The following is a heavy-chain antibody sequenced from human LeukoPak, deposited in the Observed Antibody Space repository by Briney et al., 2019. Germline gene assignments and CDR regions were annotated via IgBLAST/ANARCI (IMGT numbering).Heavy chain of an antibody. D-gene: IGHD3-22*01. J-gene: IGHJ4*02. Sequence: GGSLRLSCAASGLTGSHNYVSWVRQAPGKGLEWVSAIHTSGDTCYADSVKGRFTISRDNAENSLYLQMSSLRAEDTAVYYCARTRSSGYLTLDYWGQGTLVTVSS. V-gene: IGHV3-53*01. CDR1: GLTGSHNY. CDR2: IHTSGDT. CDR3: ARTRSSGYLTLDY.